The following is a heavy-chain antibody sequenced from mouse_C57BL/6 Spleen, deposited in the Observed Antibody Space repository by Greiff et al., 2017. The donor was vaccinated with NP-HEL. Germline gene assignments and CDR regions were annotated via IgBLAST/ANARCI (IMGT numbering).Heavy chain of an antibody. V-gene: IGHV6-6*01. J-gene: IGHJ4*01. Sequence: EVMLVESGGGLVQPGGSMKLSCAASGFTFSDAWMDWVRQSPEKGLEWVAEIRNKANNHATYYAESVKGRFTISRDDSKSSVYLQMNSLRAEDTGIYYCTHYGNYWAMDYWGQGTSVTVSS. CDR2: IRNKANNHAT. D-gene: IGHD2-1*01. CDR1: GFTFSDAW. CDR3: THYGNYWAMDY.